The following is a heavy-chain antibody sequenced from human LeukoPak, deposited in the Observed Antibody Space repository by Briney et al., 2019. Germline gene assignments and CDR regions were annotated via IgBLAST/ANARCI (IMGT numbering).Heavy chain of an antibody. CDR3: AKDIRSSWYYFQD. V-gene: IGHV3-23*01. J-gene: IGHJ1*01. D-gene: IGHD6-13*01. CDR1: GFTFSNYA. CDR2: ISGSGDRT. Sequence: GGSLRLSCVASGFTFSNYAMTWVRQAPGKGLEWVSTISGSGDRTYYADSVKGRFTITRDNSKNTLYVQMNSLRAEDTAVYYCAKDIRSSWYYFQDWGQGTLVTVSS.